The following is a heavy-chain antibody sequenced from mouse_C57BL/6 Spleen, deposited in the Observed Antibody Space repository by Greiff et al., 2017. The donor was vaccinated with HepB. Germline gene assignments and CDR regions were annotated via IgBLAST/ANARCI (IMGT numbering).Heavy chain of an antibody. V-gene: IGHV3-6*01. CDR3: ARADGYFYYFDY. J-gene: IGHJ2*01. CDR2: ISYDGSN. D-gene: IGHD2-3*01. CDR1: GYSITSGYY. Sequence: EVQLVESGPGLVKPSQSLSLTCSVTGYSITSGYYWNWIRQFPGNKLEWMGYISYDGSNNYNPSLKNRISITRDTSKNQFFLKLNSVTTEDTATYYCARADGYFYYFDYWGQGTTLTVSS.